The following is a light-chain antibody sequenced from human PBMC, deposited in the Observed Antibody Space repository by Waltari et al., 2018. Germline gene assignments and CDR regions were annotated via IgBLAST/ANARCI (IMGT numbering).Light chain of an antibody. CDR2: DAS. V-gene: IGKV3-20*01. Sequence: EIVLTQSPGTLSLSQGERATLSCRASQSVGKYLAWYQHRPGQAPRLLMYDASTRATGIPDRFSGSGSGTDFSLTISRLEPEDFAVYYCQKYVNLPATFGQGTKVEIK. CDR3: QKYVNLPAT. CDR1: QSVGKY. J-gene: IGKJ1*01.